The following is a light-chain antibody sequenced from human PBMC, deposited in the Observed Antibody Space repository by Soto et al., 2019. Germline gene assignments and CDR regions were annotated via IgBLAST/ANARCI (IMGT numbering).Light chain of an antibody. Sequence: DIQMTQSPSSLSASVGDRVTITCRASRNVDDKGNWYQQKPGKAPKLLIYGSSTLYGGVPSRFSGSGPGTGCTLTVSSLNPEDFAVYFCQQSYGTPWTFGLGTKVEV. V-gene: IGKV1-39*01. CDR1: RNVDDK. J-gene: IGKJ1*01. CDR3: QQSYGTPWT. CDR2: GSS.